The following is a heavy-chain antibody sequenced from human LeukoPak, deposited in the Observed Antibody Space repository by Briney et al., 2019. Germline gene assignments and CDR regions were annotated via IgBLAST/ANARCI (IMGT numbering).Heavy chain of an antibody. Sequence: GASVKVSCKASGGTFSSYAISWVRQAPGQGLEWMGGIIPIFGTANYAQKFQGRVTITADESTSTAYMELNSLRAEDTAVYYCAKDGDIWSGSYGMDVWGQGTTVTVSS. CDR2: IIPIFGTA. V-gene: IGHV1-69*13. CDR3: AKDGDIWSGSYGMDV. D-gene: IGHD3-3*01. J-gene: IGHJ6*02. CDR1: GGTFSSYA.